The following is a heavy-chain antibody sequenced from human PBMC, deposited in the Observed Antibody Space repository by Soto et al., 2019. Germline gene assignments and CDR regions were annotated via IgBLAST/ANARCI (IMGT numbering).Heavy chain of an antibody. CDR3: ARGLKGYYGVDV. CDR2: INSDGSST. D-gene: IGHD3-16*01. V-gene: IGHV3-74*01. CDR1: GFTFSSYW. J-gene: IGHJ6*02. Sequence: EVQLVESGGGLVQPGGSLRLSCAASGFTFSSYWMHWVRQAPGKGLVWISRINSDGSSTSYADSVKGRFTISRDNAKNTLYLQMNSLRAEDTAVYYCARGLKGYYGVDVWGQGTTVTVSS.